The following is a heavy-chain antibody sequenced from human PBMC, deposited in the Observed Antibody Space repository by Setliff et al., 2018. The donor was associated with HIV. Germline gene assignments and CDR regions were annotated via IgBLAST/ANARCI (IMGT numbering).Heavy chain of an antibody. D-gene: IGHD3-10*01. CDR2: ISNSGST. CDR3: ARVPSGLWFGKWGN. CDR1: GGSISSGGHY. J-gene: IGHJ4*02. Sequence: PSETLSLTCSVSGGSISSGGHYWNWIRQHPGRGLEWIGYISNSGSTHYNPSLKGRLTISVDPSKNHFSLNLTSVTAADTAVYYCARVPSGLWFGKWGNWGQGTLVTVSS. V-gene: IGHV4-31*03.